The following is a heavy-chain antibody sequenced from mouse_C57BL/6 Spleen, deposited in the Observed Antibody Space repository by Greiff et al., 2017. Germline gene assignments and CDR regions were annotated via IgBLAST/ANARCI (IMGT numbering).Heavy chain of an antibody. D-gene: IGHD1-1*01. CDR2: IDPSDSYT. CDR3: ARWDYGSSYGFDY. V-gene: IGHV1-50*01. J-gene: IGHJ2*01. CDR1: GYTFTSYW. Sequence: QVQLQQPGAELVKPGASVKLSCKASGYTFTSYWMQWVKQRPGQGLEWIGEIDPSDSYTNYNQKFKGKATLTVDTSSSTAYMQLSSLTSEDSAVYYCARWDYGSSYGFDYWCQGTTLTVSS.